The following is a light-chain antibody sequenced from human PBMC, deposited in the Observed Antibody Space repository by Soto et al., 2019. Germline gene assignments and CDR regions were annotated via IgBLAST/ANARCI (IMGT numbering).Light chain of an antibody. J-gene: IGLJ1*01. CDR1: SSDVGRYDR. CDR3: SSYTSSDTHV. V-gene: IGLV2-18*02. Sequence: QSALTQPPSVSGSPGQSVTISCTGTSSDVGRYDRVSWYQQPPGTAPKLMVYDVSNRPSGVPDRFSGSKSGNTASLTISGLQAEGEADYYCSSYTSSDTHVFGTGTKVTVL. CDR2: DVS.